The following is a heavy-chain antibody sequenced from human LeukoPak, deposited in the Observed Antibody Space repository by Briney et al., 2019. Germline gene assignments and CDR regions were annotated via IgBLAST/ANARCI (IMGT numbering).Heavy chain of an antibody. J-gene: IGHJ4*02. Sequence: GGSLRLSCAASGFTFSSYAMSWVRQAPGKGLEWVSAISGSGGSTYYADSVKGRSTISRDNSKNTLYLQMNSLRAEDTAVYYCAKDLGVVRFLEWSIDYWGQGTLVTVSS. CDR2: ISGSGGST. D-gene: IGHD3-3*01. CDR1: GFTFSSYA. CDR3: AKDLGVVRFLEWSIDY. V-gene: IGHV3-23*01.